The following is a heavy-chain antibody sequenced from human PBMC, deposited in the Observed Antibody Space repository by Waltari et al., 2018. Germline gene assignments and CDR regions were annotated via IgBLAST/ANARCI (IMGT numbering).Heavy chain of an antibody. Sequence: QVQLVESGGGVVQPGGSLRLSCAASGLTFSSYGMHWVRQAPGTGLEWVAFIRYDGTNKYYADSVKGRFTISRDNSKNTLVVQMNRLKTEDTAVYYCAKDGQYYDSSGPLTPDYWGQGTLVTVSS. V-gene: IGHV3-30*02. D-gene: IGHD3-22*01. CDR1: GLTFSSYG. CDR2: IRYDGTNK. CDR3: AKDGQYYDSSGPLTPDY. J-gene: IGHJ4*02.